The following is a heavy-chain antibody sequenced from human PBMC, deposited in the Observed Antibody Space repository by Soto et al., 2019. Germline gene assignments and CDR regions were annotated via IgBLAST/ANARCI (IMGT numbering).Heavy chain of an antibody. D-gene: IGHD3-22*01. CDR1: GFTXTNAW. CDR2: IKSKTDGGTT. CDR3: TKDPSPAMIVVVTPDPFDY. V-gene: IGHV3-15*01. Sequence: GXSXRLSFAASGFTXTNAWMRWVRQAPGKGLEWVGRIKSKTDGGTTDYAAPVKGRFTISRDDSKNTLYLQMNSLKTEDTALYYRTKDPSPAMIVVVTPDPFDYWGQGTLGTVSS. J-gene: IGHJ4*02.